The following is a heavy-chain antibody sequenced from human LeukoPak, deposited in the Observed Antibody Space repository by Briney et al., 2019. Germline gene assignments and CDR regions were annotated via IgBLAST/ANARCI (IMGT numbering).Heavy chain of an antibody. D-gene: IGHD2-15*01. Sequence: ASVTVSCKASGYTFTAYSMHWLRQAPGQGLEWMGWINPNSGGTDCAQRFQGRVTMTRDTSITMLYMEMSSLTPDDTAVYYCARAGYCSDGKCSTFDYWGQGTLVTVSS. CDR3: ARAGYCSDGKCSTFDY. CDR1: GYTFTAYS. CDR2: INPNSGGT. J-gene: IGHJ4*02. V-gene: IGHV1-2*02.